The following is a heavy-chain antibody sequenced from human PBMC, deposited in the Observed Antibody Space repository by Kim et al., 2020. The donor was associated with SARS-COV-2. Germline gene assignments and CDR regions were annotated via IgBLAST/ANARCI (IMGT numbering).Heavy chain of an antibody. D-gene: IGHD1-1*01. CDR1: GFSFSSVA. Sequence: GGSLRLSCAASGFSFSSVAISWVRQAPGKGLEWVSIIWNSGDNIFYADSVKGRFTISRDKSKNTLYLQMNSVRAEDSAVYYCATPNWNRDTYWGQGTLVTVSS. CDR2: IWNSGDNI. V-gene: IGHV3-23*01. J-gene: IGHJ4*02. CDR3: ATPNWNRDTY.